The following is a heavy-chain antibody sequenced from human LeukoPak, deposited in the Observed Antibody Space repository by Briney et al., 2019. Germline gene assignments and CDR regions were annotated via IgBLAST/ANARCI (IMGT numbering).Heavy chain of an antibody. D-gene: IGHD3-22*01. J-gene: IGHJ4*02. CDR1: GYTFTGYY. CDR3: ASGLYYYDSSGEYRDY. V-gene: IGHV1-2*02. Sequence: ASVKVSCKASGYTFTGYYMHWVRQAPGQGLEWMGWINPNSGGTNYAQKFQGRVTITADKSTSTAYMELSSLRSEDTAVYYCASGLYYYDSSGEYRDYWGQGTLVTVSS. CDR2: INPNSGGT.